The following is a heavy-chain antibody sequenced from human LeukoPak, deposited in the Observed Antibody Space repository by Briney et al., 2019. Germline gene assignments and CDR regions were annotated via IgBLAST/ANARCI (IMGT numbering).Heavy chain of an antibody. Sequence: SETLSLTCTVSGGSISSDGYYWTWIRQHPGKGLEWIGYIYYSGTTYCNPSLESRVTPSVDTSKNQFSLRLSSVTAADTAVYYCARYRDSGGRLAFDIWGQGTMATVSS. V-gene: IGHV4-31*03. CDR3: ARYRDSGGRLAFDI. J-gene: IGHJ3*02. CDR1: GGSISSDGYY. D-gene: IGHD2-15*01. CDR2: IYYSGTT.